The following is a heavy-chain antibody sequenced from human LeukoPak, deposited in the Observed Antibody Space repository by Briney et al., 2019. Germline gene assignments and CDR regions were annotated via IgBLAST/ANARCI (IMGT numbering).Heavy chain of an antibody. D-gene: IGHD5-24*01. CDR2: ISSSSSYI. CDR1: GFTFSSYE. V-gene: IGHV3-21*01. CDR3: ARDVMATIDY. J-gene: IGHJ4*02. Sequence: GGSLRLSCAASGFTFSSYEMNWVRQAPGKGLEWVSSISSSSSYIYYADSVKGRFTISRDNAKNSLYLQMNSLRAEDTAVYYCARDVMATIDYWGQGTLVTVSS.